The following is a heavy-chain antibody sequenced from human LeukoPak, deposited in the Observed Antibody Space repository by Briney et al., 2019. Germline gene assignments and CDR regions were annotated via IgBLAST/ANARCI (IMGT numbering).Heavy chain of an antibody. CDR1: GFSFSSYA. D-gene: IGHD3-10*01. V-gene: IGHV3-33*08. J-gene: IGHJ2*01. CDR3: ARGLSGTHYGWRLDF. CDR2: IWYDGSKT. Sequence: PGGSLRLSCTASGFSFSSYAMNWVRQAPGKGLEWVALIWYDGSKTYYLDSVEGRFTISRDNSKNTLYLQMNSLRVEDTAVYYCARGLSGTHYGWRLDFWGRGTLVSVSS.